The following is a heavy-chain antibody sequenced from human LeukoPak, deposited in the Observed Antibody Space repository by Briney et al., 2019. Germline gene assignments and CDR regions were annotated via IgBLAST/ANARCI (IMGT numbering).Heavy chain of an antibody. Sequence: SETLSLTCAVYGGSFSGYYWSWIRQPPGKGLEWIGEINHSGSTNYNPSLKSRVTISVDTSKNQFSLKLSSVTAADTAVYYCARGGRTIFGVAQYYFDYWGQGTLVTVSS. CDR1: GGSFSGYY. V-gene: IGHV4-34*01. D-gene: IGHD3-3*01. J-gene: IGHJ4*02. CDR3: ARGGRTIFGVAQYYFDY. CDR2: INHSGST.